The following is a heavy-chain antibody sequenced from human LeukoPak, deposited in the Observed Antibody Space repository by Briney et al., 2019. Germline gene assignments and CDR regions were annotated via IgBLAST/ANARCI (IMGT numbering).Heavy chain of an antibody. CDR1: GGSISTYY. CDR3: ARGGLYGGAQGY. CDR2: IYYSGST. Sequence: PSETLSLTCTVSGGSISTYYWSWIRQPPGKGLEWIGYIYYSGSTNYNPSLKSRVTISVDTSKNQFSLKLSSVTAADTAVYYCARGGLYGGAQGYWGQGTLVTVSS. J-gene: IGHJ4*02. V-gene: IGHV4-59*01. D-gene: IGHD4-23*01.